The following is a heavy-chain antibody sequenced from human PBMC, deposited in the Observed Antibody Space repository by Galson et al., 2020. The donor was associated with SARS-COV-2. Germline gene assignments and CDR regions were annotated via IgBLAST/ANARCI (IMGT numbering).Heavy chain of an antibody. J-gene: IGHJ4*02. CDR3: AKTGGSFYDSTGFYVFDY. CDR1: GFTFSTHA. CDR2: ISGSGGTT. Sequence: GESLKISCATYGFTFSTHAISWVRQAPGKGLEWVSTISGSGGTTFYADSVKGRFTISRDYSKNTLYLQMDSLRAEDTAVYYCAKTGGSFYDSTGFYVFDYWGQGALVTVSS. D-gene: IGHD3-22*01. V-gene: IGHV3-23*01.